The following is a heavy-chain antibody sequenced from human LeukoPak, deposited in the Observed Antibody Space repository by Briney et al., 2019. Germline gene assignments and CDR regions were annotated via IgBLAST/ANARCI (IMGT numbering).Heavy chain of an antibody. D-gene: IGHD3-22*01. CDR3: ARAFRDYYDSSGYYYYFDY. CDR2: ISSSGSTI. CDR1: GFTFSSYW. V-gene: IGHV3-11*01. Sequence: GGSLRLSCAASGFTFSSYWMSWIRQAPGKGLEWVSYISSSGSTIYYADSVKGRFTISRDNAKNSLYLQMNSLRAEDTAVYYCARAFRDYYDSSGYYYYFDYWGQGTLVTVSS. J-gene: IGHJ4*02.